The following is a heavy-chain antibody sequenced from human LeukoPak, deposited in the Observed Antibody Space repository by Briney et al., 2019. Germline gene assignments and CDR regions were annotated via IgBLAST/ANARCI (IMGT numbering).Heavy chain of an antibody. CDR1: GFSFSAHT. J-gene: IGHJ6*03. CDR3: TREGSYYDFWSGDYSAFYYYYYMDV. Sequence: GGSLRLSCAASGFSFSAHTMNWVRQAPGKGLEWVSSISSSGTYIYYADSLQGRFTISRDNANNSLSLQMNSLRAEDTAVYYCTREGSYYDFWSGDYSAFYYYYYMDVWGKGPRSPSP. D-gene: IGHD3-3*01. CDR2: ISSSGTYI. V-gene: IGHV3-21*01.